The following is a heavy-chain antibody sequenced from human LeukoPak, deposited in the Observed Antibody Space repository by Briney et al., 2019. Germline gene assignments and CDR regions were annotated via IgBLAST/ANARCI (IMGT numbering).Heavy chain of an antibody. V-gene: IGHV4-34*01. J-gene: IGHJ4*02. Sequence: PSETLSLTCAVYGGSFSGYYWSWIRQPPGKGLEWIGEINHSGSTNYNPSLKSRVTISVDTSKNQFSLKLSSVTAADTAVYYCARAPGGLHLDYWGQGTLVTVSS. D-gene: IGHD5-24*01. CDR1: GGSFSGYY. CDR3: ARAPGGLHLDY. CDR2: INHSGST.